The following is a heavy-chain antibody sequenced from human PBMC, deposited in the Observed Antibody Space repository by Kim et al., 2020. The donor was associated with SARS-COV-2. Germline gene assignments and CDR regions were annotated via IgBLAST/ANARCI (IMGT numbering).Heavy chain of an antibody. J-gene: IGHJ3*02. V-gene: IGHV4-31*03. CDR3: ARESTYCGGDCPDAFDI. CDR1: GGSISSGGYY. Sequence: SETLSLTCTVSGGSISSGGYYWSWIRQHPGKGLEWIGYIYYSGSTYYNPSLKSRVTISVDTSKNQFSLKLSSVTAADTAVYYCARESTYCGGDCPDAFDIWGQGTMVTVSS. CDR2: IYYSGST. D-gene: IGHD2-21*02.